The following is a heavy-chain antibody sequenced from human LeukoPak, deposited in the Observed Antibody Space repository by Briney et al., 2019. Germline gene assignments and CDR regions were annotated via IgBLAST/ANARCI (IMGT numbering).Heavy chain of an antibody. V-gene: IGHV4-59*01. CDR1: GGSISCYY. CDR3: ARDIKNAKGNYYLDY. D-gene: IGHD3-10*01. Sequence: KTSETLSLTCTVSGGSISCYYWSWIRQPPGKGLEWIGYIYYSGSTNYNPSLKSRVTISVDTSKNQFSLKLSSVTAADTAVYYCARDIKNAKGNYYLDYWGQGTLVTVSS. CDR2: IYYSGST. J-gene: IGHJ4*02.